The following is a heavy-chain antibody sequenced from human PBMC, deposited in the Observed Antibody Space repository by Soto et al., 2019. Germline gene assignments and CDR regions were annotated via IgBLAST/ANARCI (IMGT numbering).Heavy chain of an antibody. CDR3: ARTDCSSTSCPPDY. Sequence: VQLVESGGGVVQPGRSLRLSCAASGFTFSSYAMHWVRQAPGKGLEWVAVISYDGSNKYYADSVKGRFTISRDNSKNTLYLQMNSLRAEDTAVYYCARTDCSSTSCPPDYWGQGTLVTVSS. CDR1: GFTFSSYA. CDR2: ISYDGSNK. D-gene: IGHD2-2*01. J-gene: IGHJ4*02. V-gene: IGHV3-30-3*01.